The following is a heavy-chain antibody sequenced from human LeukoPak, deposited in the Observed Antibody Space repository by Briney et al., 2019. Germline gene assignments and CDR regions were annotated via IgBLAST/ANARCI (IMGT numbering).Heavy chain of an antibody. D-gene: IGHD5-12*01. CDR3: ARGYSGYDSDY. V-gene: IGHV1-46*01. Sequence: ASVKVSCKASGYTFTSYYIHWVRQAPGQGLEGMGIINPSDGKTKYAQKFQGRVTMTRDTSTSTVYMELSSLRSEDTAVYYCARGYSGYDSDYWGQGTLVTVSS. CDR1: GYTFTSYY. J-gene: IGHJ4*02. CDR2: INPSDGKT.